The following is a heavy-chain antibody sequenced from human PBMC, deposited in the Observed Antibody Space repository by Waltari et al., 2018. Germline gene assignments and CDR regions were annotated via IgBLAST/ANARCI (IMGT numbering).Heavy chain of an antibody. D-gene: IGHD3-10*01. J-gene: IGHJ4*02. CDR2: INHSGST. CDR1: GGSFSGYY. V-gene: IGHV4-34*01. Sequence: QVQLQQWGAGLLKPSETLSLTCAVYGGSFSGYYWSWIRQPPGKGLEWIGEINHSGSTTYNPSLKRRVTISVDTSKNQFSLKLSSVTAADTAVYYCASGRQRRSAQGYYGSGSYYKGSFDYWGQGTLVTVSS. CDR3: ASGRQRRSAQGYYGSGSYYKGSFDY.